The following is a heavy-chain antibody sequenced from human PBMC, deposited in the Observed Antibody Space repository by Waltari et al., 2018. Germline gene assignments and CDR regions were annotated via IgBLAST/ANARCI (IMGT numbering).Heavy chain of an antibody. V-gene: IGHV4-38-2*01. J-gene: IGHJ6*02. CDR1: GYSISSGYY. D-gene: IGHD5-12*01. Sequence: QVQLQESGPGLVKPSETLSLTCAVSGYSISSGYYWGWLRQPPGKGLEWIGSIYHSGSTYYNPSLKSRVTISVDTSKNQFSLKLSSVTAADTAVYYWASEGDGYNTDYYYYYGMDVWGQGTTVTVSS. CDR2: IYHSGST. CDR3: ASEGDGYNTDYYYYYGMDV.